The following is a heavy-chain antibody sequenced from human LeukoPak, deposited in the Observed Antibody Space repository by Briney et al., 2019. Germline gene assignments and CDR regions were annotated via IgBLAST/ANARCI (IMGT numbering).Heavy chain of an antibody. CDR2: IRFDESRE. CDR3: ARGGRDWFDP. CDR1: GFTFSRYG. D-gene: IGHD3-10*01. J-gene: IGHJ5*02. V-gene: IGHV3-30*02. Sequence: GGSLRLSCEASGFTFSRYGMHWVRRAPGKGLEWVAFIRFDESREFYADSVKGRFIVSRDNSKNTLYLQMYSLRPEDTAVYYCARGGRDWFDPWGQGTLVTVSS.